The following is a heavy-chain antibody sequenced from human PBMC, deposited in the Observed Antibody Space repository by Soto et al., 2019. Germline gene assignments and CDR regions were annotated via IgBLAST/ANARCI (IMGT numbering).Heavy chain of an antibody. CDR1: GYTFTGYY. CDR3: ARFFWTIFGAPDI. V-gene: IGHV1-2*02. CDR2: INANSGGT. J-gene: IGHJ3*02. D-gene: IGHD3-3*01. Sequence: ASVKVSCKASGYTFTGYYMHWVRQAPGQGLEWMGWINANSGGTNYAQKFQGRVTMTTDTSTSTAYMELRSLRSDDTAVYYCARFFWTIFGAPDIWGQGTMVTVSS.